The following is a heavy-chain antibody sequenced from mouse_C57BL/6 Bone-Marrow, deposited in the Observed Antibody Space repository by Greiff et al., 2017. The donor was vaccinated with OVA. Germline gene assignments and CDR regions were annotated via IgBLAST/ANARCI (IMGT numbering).Heavy chain of an antibody. CDR2: IRSKSNNYAT. Sequence: EVQLVESGGGLVQPKGSLKLSCAASGFSFNTYAMNWVRQAPGKGLEWVARIRSKSNNYATYYADSVKDRFTISRDDSESMLYLQMNNLKTEDTAMYYCVRQGDNGYYYYAMDYWGQGTSVTVSS. CDR3: VRQGDNGYYYYAMDY. V-gene: IGHV10-1*01. CDR1: GFSFNTYA. J-gene: IGHJ4*01. D-gene: IGHD2-3*01.